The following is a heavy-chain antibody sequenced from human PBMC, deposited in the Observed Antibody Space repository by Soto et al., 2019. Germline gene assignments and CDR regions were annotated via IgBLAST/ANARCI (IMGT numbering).Heavy chain of an antibody. CDR1: GFSLSTSGVS. Sequence: QITLKESGPTLVKPTQPLTLTCTFSGFSLSTSGVSVAWIRQPPGKALEWPAFVYWDDDTRHSPSLKSRLTITKDTSKNQVVPTTNTMDPVATATYYCAFRPELGKGEGHWGHGTLDTVSS. V-gene: IGHV2-5*02. CDR3: AFRPELGKGEGH. CDR2: VYWDDDT. D-gene: IGHD7-27*01. J-gene: IGHJ4*01.